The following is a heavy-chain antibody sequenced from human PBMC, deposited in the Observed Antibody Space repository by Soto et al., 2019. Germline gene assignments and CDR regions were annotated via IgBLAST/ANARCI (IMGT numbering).Heavy chain of an antibody. CDR1: GFTFSSYA. D-gene: IGHD4-17*01. Sequence: EVQLLESGGGLVQPGGSLRLSCAASGFTFSSYAMSWVRQAPGKGLEWVSAISGSGGSTYYADSVKGRFTISRNNSKNTLYLQMNSLRAEDTAVYYCAKNTYGDYVAFDYWGQGTLVTVSS. V-gene: IGHV3-23*01. J-gene: IGHJ4*02. CDR2: ISGSGGST. CDR3: AKNTYGDYVAFDY.